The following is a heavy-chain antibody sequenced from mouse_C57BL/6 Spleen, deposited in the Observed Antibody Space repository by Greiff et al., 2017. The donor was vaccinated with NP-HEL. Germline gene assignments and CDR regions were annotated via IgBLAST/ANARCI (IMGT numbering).Heavy chain of an antibody. CDR2: INPNNGGT. J-gene: IGHJ3*01. V-gene: IGHV1-18*01. CDR1: GYTFTDYN. D-gene: IGHD1-1*01. Sequence: EVQLVESGPELVKPGASVKIPCKASGYTFTDYNMDWVKQSHGKSLEWIGDINPNNGGTIYNQKFKGKATLTVDKSSSTAYMELRSLTSEDTAVYYCARGIYYYGSSTWFAYWGQGTLVTVSA. CDR3: ARGIYYYGSSTWFAY.